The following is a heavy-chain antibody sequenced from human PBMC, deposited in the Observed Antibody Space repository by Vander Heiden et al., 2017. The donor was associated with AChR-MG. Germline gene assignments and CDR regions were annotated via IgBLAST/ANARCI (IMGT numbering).Heavy chain of an antibody. J-gene: IGHJ4*02. CDR2: IYYSGST. CDR1: GSPISSSRSS. D-gene: IGHD2-15*01. CDR3: ARPLPGYCGGGSCPFDY. V-gene: IGHV4-39*01. Sequence: QLQLPESGPGLVKASETLPLPCTVSGSPISSSRSSWGWLRQPPGKGLKCIGSIYYSGSTYYNPSLKYRVTMSVDTSKNEFSLKLSSMTAADTAVYYCARPLPGYCGGGSCPFDYWGQGTLVTVSS.